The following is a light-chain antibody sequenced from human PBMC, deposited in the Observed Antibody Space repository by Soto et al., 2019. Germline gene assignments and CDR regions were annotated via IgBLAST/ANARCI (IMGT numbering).Light chain of an antibody. V-gene: IGKV3-20*01. J-gene: IGKJ5*01. Sequence: EIVLTQSPGTLSLSPGERATLSCRASQSVSSSYLAWYQQKPGQAHRLLIYDTSSRATGIPDRFSGSGSGTDFTLTIRRLEPEDFSVYYCQQYNNWPPTFGQGTRLEIK. CDR2: DTS. CDR1: QSVSSSY. CDR3: QQYNNWPPT.